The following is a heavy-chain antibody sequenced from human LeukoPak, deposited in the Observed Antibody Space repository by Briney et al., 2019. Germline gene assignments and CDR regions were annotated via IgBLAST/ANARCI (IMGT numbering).Heavy chain of an antibody. CDR1: GFTFSSYC. J-gene: IGHJ4*02. V-gene: IGHV3-49*04. Sequence: GGSLRLSCAASGFTFSSYCMTWVRQAPGKGLEWVGFIRSKIYGGTPEYAASVKGRFTISRDDSKGIAYLQMNSLKTEDTAVYYCTRDQTLYYWGQGTLVTVSS. CDR2: IRSKIYGGTP. CDR3: TRDQTLYY.